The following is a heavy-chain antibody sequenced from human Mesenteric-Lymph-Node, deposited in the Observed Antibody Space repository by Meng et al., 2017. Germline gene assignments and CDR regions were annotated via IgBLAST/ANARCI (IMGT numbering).Heavy chain of an antibody. Sequence: GESLKISCAASGFTFSRSDMHWVRQVIGKGLEWVSAIGTGGDTYYSDSVKGRFTISREDAKNSLYLQMNSLRAGDTAVYYCARDHTGIAGFSYYYYGMDVWGQGTTVTVSS. CDR2: IGTGGDT. CDR3: ARDHTGIAGFSYYYYGMDV. V-gene: IGHV3-13*01. J-gene: IGHJ6*02. D-gene: IGHD6-13*01. CDR1: GFTFSRSD.